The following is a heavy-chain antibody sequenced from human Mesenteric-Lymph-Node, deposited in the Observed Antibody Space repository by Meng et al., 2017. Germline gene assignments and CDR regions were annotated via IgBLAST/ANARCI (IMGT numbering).Heavy chain of an antibody. CDR3: AREGYSGGWYHL. D-gene: IGHD6-19*01. Sequence: SETLSLTCTVSGGSISSSSYYWGWIRQPPGKGLEWIGSIYYSGSTFYNPSLKSRFTISVDTSNNQFSLKKTSVTAADTAVYYCAREGYSGGWYHLWGQGTLVTVSS. CDR1: GGSISSSSYY. J-gene: IGHJ5*02. V-gene: IGHV4-39*07. CDR2: IYYSGST.